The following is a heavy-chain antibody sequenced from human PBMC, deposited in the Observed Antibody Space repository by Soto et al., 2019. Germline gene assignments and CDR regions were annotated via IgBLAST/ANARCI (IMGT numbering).Heavy chain of an antibody. J-gene: IGHJ5*02. D-gene: IGHD3-22*01. Sequence: SETLSLTCTVSGGSISSSSYYWGWIRQPPGKGLEWIGSIYYSGSTYYNPSLKSRVTISVDTSKNQLSLKLSSVTAADTAVYYCARQGVTMIVANWFDPWGQGTLVTVS. CDR1: GGSISSSSYY. CDR3: ARQGVTMIVANWFDP. V-gene: IGHV4-39*01. CDR2: IYYSGST.